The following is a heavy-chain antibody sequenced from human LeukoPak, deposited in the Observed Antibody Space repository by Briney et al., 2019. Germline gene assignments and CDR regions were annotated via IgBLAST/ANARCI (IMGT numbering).Heavy chain of an antibody. CDR3: ARDVRIVGAISGY. J-gene: IGHJ4*02. V-gene: IGHV1-2*02. D-gene: IGHD1-26*01. Sequence: ASVTVSCTPSGYTFTGYYMHWVRPAPGQRRERMGWLNPNSGGTNYEQKCQGRVTITRDTTISTAYMELSRLRSDATGVYYSARDVRIVGAISGYWGQGTLVTVSS. CDR1: GYTFTGYY. CDR2: LNPNSGGT.